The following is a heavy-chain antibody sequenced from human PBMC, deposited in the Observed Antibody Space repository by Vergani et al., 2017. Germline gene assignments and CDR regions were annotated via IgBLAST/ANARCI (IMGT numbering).Heavy chain of an antibody. J-gene: IGHJ4*02. V-gene: IGHV4-39*01. CDR3: ARRGIAAPIDY. Sequence: QLQLQESGPGLVKPSETLSLTCTVSGGSISSSSYYWGWIRQPPGKGLAWIGSIYYSGSTYYNPSLKSRVTISVDTSKNQFSLKLSSVTAADTAVYYCARRGIAAPIDYWGQGTLVTVSS. D-gene: IGHD6-13*01. CDR1: GGSISSSSYY. CDR2: IYYSGST.